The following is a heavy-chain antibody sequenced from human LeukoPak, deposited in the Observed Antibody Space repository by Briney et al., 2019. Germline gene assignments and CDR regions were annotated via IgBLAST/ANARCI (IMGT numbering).Heavy chain of an antibody. CDR3: ASVTDSSSWYDY. J-gene: IGHJ4*02. V-gene: IGHV1-69*04. Sequence: SVTVSCKASGGTFSSYAISWVRQAPGQGLEWMGRIIPILGIANYAQKFQGRVTITADKSTSTAYMELSSLRSEDTAVYYCASVTDSSSWYDYWGQGTLVTVSS. CDR2: IIPILGIA. D-gene: IGHD6-13*01. CDR1: GGTFSSYA.